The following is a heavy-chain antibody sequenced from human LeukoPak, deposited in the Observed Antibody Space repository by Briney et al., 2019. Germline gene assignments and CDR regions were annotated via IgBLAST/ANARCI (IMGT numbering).Heavy chain of an antibody. D-gene: IGHD3-9*01. V-gene: IGHV4-59*01. J-gene: IGHJ4*02. CDR3: ARVRLVGYDILTGYYSFDY. Sequence: PSETLSLTCTVSGGSISTYSWSWIRQPPGKGLEWIGYIYYSGNTNYNPSLTSRVTISVDTSKNQFSLKLSSVTAADTAVYYCARVRLVGYDILTGYYSFDYWGQGTLVTVSS. CDR2: IYYSGNT. CDR1: GGSISTYS.